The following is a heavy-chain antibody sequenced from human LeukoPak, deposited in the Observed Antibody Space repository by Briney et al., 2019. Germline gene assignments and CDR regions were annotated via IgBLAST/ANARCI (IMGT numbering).Heavy chain of an antibody. Sequence: SETLSLTCAVYGGSFSGYYWSWIRQPPGKGLEWIGSIYYSGSTYYNPSLKSRVTISVDTSKNQFSLKLSSVTAADTAVYYCARHDYGDYGSQKFDYWGQGTLVTVSS. CDR2: IYYSGST. V-gene: IGHV4-34*01. D-gene: IGHD4-17*01. CDR1: GGSFSGYY. CDR3: ARHDYGDYGSQKFDY. J-gene: IGHJ4*02.